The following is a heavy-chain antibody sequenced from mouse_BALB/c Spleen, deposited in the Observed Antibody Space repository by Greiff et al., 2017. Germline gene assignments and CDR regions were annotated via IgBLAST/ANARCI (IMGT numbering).Heavy chain of an antibody. CDR1: GYTFTSYT. D-gene: IGHD2-10*01. J-gene: IGHJ3*01. Sequence: QVQLKQSGAELARPGASVKMSCKASGYTFTSYTMHWVQQRPGQGLEWIGYINPSSGYTNYNQKFKDKATLTADKSSSTAYMQLSSLTSEDSAVYYCARSAYYGNPAWFAYWGRGTLVTVSA. CDR2: INPSSGYT. CDR3: ARSAYYGNPAWFAY. V-gene: IGHV1-4*01.